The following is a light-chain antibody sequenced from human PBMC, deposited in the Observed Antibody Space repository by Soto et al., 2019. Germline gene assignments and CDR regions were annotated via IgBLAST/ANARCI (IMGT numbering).Light chain of an antibody. CDR3: SSFTSSSTLPYV. V-gene: IGLV2-14*01. J-gene: IGLJ1*01. CDR1: SSDVGGYEY. Sequence: QSVLTQPASVSGSPGQSITISCTGTSSDVGGYEYVSWYQQHPGKAPKRMIYAVSNRPSGVSTRFSGSKSGNTDSLTVSGLQADDEADYYCSSFTSSSTLPYVFGTGTKVTVL. CDR2: AVS.